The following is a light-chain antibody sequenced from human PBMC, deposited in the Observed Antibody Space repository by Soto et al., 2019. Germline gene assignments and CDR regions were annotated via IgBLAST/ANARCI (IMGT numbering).Light chain of an antibody. Sequence: DIVMTQSAVTLSVSPGERATLSCRASQSISSNLAWYQHKPGQAPRLLIFGASTRATDVPARFSGSGSGTEFTLTISSLQSEDFAVYYCLQHNNWPRTFGQGTKV. CDR2: GAS. J-gene: IGKJ1*01. CDR1: QSISSN. V-gene: IGKV3-15*01. CDR3: LQHNNWPRT.